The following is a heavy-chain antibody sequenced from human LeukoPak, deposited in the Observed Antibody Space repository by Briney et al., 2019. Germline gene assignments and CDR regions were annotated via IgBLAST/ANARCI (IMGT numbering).Heavy chain of an antibody. CDR3: AKDNSHSTSWD. CDR2: IKQDGSDK. CDR1: GFTFTKYW. Sequence: GGTLRLSCAASGFTFTKYWMTWVRQAPGKGLEWVGNIKQDGSDKNYMDSVKGRFTISRDNTKNSVYLQMSSLRAEDTAVYYCAKDNSHSTSWDWGQGTLVTVSS. D-gene: IGHD2-2*01. J-gene: IGHJ4*02. V-gene: IGHV3-7*01.